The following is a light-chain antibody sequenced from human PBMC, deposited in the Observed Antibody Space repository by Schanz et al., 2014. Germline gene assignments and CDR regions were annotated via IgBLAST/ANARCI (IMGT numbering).Light chain of an antibody. CDR3: CSYAGSNNLV. J-gene: IGLJ2*01. CDR1: SGDVGNYNY. CDR2: DVI. V-gene: IGLV2-11*01. Sequence: QSALTQPRSVSGSPGQSVTISCTGTSGDVGNYNYVSWYQQHPGRAPKLMIYDVIKRPSGVPDRFSGSKSGNTASLTIFGLQAEDEADYYCCSYAGSNNLVFGGGTKLTVL.